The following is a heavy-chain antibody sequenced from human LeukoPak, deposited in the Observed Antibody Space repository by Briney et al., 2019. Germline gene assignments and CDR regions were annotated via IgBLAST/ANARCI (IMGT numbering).Heavy chain of an antibody. CDR1: GGSIGSYY. CDR2: IYISGST. J-gene: IGHJ4*02. Sequence: SETLSLTCTVSGGSIGSYYWSWMRQPPGKGLEWIGNIYISGSTDYNPSLKSRVTMSVDTSKNQFSLKLSSVTAADTAVYYCAGDSSGYYIDYWGQGTLVTVSS. CDR3: AGDSSGYYIDY. V-gene: IGHV4-4*09. D-gene: IGHD3-22*01.